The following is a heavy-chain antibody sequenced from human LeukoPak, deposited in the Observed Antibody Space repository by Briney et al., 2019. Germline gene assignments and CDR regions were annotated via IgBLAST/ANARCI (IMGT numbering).Heavy chain of an antibody. CDR3: ARDSRDIVVVPAAMHDAFDI. CDR2: ISAYNGNT. V-gene: IGHV1-18*01. CDR1: GYTFTSYG. Sequence: ASVKVSCKASGYTFTSYGISWVRQAPGQGLEWMGWISAYNGNTNYAQKLQGRVTMTTDPSTSTAYMELRSLRSDDTAEYYCARDSRDIVVVPAAMHDAFDIWGQGTMVTVSS. D-gene: IGHD2-2*01. J-gene: IGHJ3*02.